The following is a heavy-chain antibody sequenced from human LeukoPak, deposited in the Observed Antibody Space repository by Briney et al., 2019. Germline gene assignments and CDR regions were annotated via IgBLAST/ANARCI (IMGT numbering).Heavy chain of an antibody. D-gene: IGHD3-22*01. V-gene: IGHV4-39*01. CDR2: IYYSGST. CDR3: ARLPYYYDSSGYYQGYYYYGMDV. J-gene: IGHJ6*02. Sequence: SETLSLTCTVSGGSISSSSYYWGWIRQPPGTGLEWIGSIYYSGSTYYNPSLKSRVTISVDTSKNQFSLKLSSVTAADTAVYYCARLPYYYDSSGYYQGYYYYGMDVWGQGTTVTVSS. CDR1: GGSISSSSYY.